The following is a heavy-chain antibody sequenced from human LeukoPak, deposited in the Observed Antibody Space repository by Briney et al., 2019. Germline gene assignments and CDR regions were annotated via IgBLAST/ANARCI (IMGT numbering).Heavy chain of an antibody. D-gene: IGHD3-22*01. CDR1: GYTFTGYY. J-gene: IGHJ5*02. CDR2: INPNSGGT. Sequence: ASVKVSCKASGYTFTGYYMHWVRPAPGQGLEWMGWINPNSGGTNYAQKFQGRVTMTRDTSISTAYMELSRLRSDDTAVYYCARPNYYDSSGLNWFDPWGQGTLVTVSS. CDR3: ARPNYYDSSGLNWFDP. V-gene: IGHV1-2*02.